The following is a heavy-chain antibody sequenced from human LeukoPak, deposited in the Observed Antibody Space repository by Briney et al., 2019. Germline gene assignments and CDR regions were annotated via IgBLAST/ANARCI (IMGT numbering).Heavy chain of an antibody. Sequence: SETLSLTCTVSGGSISSVSNYWGWIRQPPGKGLNWIGNIYYSGSTNYNPSLKSRLTISIDMSKKQFTLKLNSVTAADTAVYYCARRADGGTYQGDIAFDIWGQGTMVTVSS. D-gene: IGHD5-24*01. V-gene: IGHV4-61*05. CDR2: IYYSGST. CDR3: ARRADGGTYQGDIAFDI. CDR1: GGSISSVSNY. J-gene: IGHJ3*02.